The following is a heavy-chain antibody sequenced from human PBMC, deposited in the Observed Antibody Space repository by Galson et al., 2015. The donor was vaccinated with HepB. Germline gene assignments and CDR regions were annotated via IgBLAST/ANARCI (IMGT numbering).Heavy chain of an antibody. CDR2: IWNDGSEK. Sequence: SLRLSCAASGFMFSAYGMHWVRQAPGKGLEWVAVIWNDGSEKYYADSVEGRVTISRDNSKNTLSLQMNSLRGDDTAVYYCAREARSGHCNLTSCPDSFDIWGQGTMVTVSS. V-gene: IGHV3-33*01. CDR1: GFMFSAYG. CDR3: AREARSGHCNLTSCPDSFDI. J-gene: IGHJ3*02. D-gene: IGHD2-2*01.